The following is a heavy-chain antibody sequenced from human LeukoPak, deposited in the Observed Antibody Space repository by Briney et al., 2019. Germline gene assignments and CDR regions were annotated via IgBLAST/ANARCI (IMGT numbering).Heavy chain of an antibody. CDR1: GGSISSGGYS. D-gene: IGHD3-10*01. V-gene: IGHV4-30-2*01. CDR2: IYHSGST. Sequence: PSQTLSLTCAVSGGSISSGGYSGSWIRQPPGKGLEWIGYIYHSGSTYYNPSLKSRVTISVDRSKNQFSLKLSSVTAADTAVYYCAIGRFGEFEDNWFDPWGQGTLVTVSS. CDR3: AIGRFGEFEDNWFDP. J-gene: IGHJ5*02.